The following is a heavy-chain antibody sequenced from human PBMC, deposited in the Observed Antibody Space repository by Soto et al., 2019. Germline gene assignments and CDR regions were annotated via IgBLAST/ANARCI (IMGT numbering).Heavy chain of an antibody. D-gene: IGHD6-6*01. CDR3: ARSMYSTSAQLYYGMDV. Sequence: SETLSLTCAVSGYSIRSGYFWGWIRQPPGKGLEWIGSMYHSGITYYNLSLKSRVTISVDTSKNQLSLKLSSATAADTAVYYCARSMYSTSAQLYYGMDVWGQGTLVTVSS. CDR2: MYHSGIT. CDR1: GYSIRSGYF. V-gene: IGHV4-38-2*01. J-gene: IGHJ6*02.